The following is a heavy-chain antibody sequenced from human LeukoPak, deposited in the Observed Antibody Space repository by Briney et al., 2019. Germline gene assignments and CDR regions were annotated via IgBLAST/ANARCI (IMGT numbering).Heavy chain of an antibody. V-gene: IGHV4-34*01. CDR1: GGSFSGYY. CDR3: ARGSILTGYYRGYYYYGMDV. CDR2: INHSGST. Sequence: SETLSLTCAVYGGSFSGYYWSWIRQPPGKGLEWIGEINHSGSTNYNPSLKSRVTISVDTSKNQFSLKLSSVTAADTAVYYCARGSILTGYYRGYYYYGMDVWGQGTTVTVCS. J-gene: IGHJ6*02. D-gene: IGHD3-9*01.